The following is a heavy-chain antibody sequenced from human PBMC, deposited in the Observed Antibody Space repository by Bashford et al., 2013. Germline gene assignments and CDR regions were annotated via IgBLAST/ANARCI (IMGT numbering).Heavy chain of an antibody. V-gene: IGHV3-23*03. D-gene: IGHD2/OR15-2a*01. Sequence: GSLRLSCGASGFTFSSYAMNWVRQAPGKGLEWVSGIDSGGTFTYYAESVKGRFTVSRDNSKNILYLQMSSLRAEDTAVYYCANDPQRALSYFDLWGQGALVTVSS. CDR1: GFTFSSYA. CDR3: ANDPQRALSYFDL. CDR2: IDSGGTFT. J-gene: IGHJ4*02.